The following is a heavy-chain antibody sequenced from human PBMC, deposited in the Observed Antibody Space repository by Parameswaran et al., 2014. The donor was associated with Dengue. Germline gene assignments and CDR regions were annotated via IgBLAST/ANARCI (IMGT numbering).Heavy chain of an antibody. CDR2: ISDIGGNT. J-gene: IGHJ4*02. CDR3: TLQYASISELDEY. V-gene: IGHV3-23*01. Sequence: GGSLRLSCAASGFTFSGYAMSWVRQGSREGAWSGVSTISDIGGNTYYADSVKGRVTISRDKSKNILYLQMNRLRGEDTAVYFCTLQYASISELDEYWGQGTLVTVSS. CDR1: GFTFSGYA. D-gene: IGHD2-2*01.